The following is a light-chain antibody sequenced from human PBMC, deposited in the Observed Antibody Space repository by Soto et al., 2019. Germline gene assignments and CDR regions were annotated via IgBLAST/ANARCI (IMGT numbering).Light chain of an antibody. CDR3: QQRTNWPWT. Sequence: DIVLTQFPATLSLTPGQGACLSCRASKSVGGDLVWYQQHPGQAPRLLIYDASSRATGIPPRFSGSGSGTDFTLTIGSLEPEDFAVYYCQQRTNWPWTFGQGTKVDI. CDR1: KSVGGD. J-gene: IGKJ1*01. CDR2: DAS. V-gene: IGKV3-11*01.